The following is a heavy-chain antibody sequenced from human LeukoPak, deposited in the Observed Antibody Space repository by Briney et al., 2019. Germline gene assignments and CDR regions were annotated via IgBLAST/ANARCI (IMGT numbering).Heavy chain of an antibody. CDR1: GFTFSHFW. D-gene: IGHD6-19*01. J-gene: IGHJ4*02. CDR3: ARGSPGGGGWNFDY. Sequence: GGSLRLSCAASGFTFSHFWVHWVRQAPGKGLVWVSRSNSDGSYTSYADSVKGRITISRDNAKNTLYLQMNSLRVEDTAVYYCARGSPGGGGWNFDYWGQGSLVTVSS. CDR2: SNSDGSYT. V-gene: IGHV3-74*01.